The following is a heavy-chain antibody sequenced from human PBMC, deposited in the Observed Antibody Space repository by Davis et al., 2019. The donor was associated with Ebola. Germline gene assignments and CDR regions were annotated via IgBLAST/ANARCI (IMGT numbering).Heavy chain of an antibody. D-gene: IGHD5-24*01. Sequence: PGGSLRLSCAASGFTFSSYAMHWVRQAPGKGLEYVSAISSNGGSTYYANSVKGRFTISRDNSKNTLYLQMNSLRAEDTAVYYCAPWTNYLRAFDIWGQGTMVTVSS. J-gene: IGHJ3*02. CDR2: ISSNGGST. CDR1: GFTFSSYA. V-gene: IGHV3-64*01. CDR3: APWTNYLRAFDI.